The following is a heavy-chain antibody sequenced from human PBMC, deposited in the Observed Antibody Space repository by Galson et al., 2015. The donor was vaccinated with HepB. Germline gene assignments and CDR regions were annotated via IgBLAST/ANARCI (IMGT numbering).Heavy chain of an antibody. Sequence: QSGAEVKKPGESLKISCKGSGYSLTSYWIGWVRQMPGKGLEWMGIIYPGDSDTRYSPSFQGQVTISADKSISTAYLQWSSLKASDTAMYYCAREYSGSYLLDDAFDIWGQGTMVTVSS. V-gene: IGHV5-51*01. CDR1: GYSLTSYW. J-gene: IGHJ3*02. CDR2: IYPGDSDT. D-gene: IGHD1-26*01. CDR3: AREYSGSYLLDDAFDI.